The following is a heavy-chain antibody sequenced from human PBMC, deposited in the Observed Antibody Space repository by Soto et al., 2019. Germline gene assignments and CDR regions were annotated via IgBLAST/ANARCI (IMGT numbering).Heavy chain of an antibody. CDR3: ARDVSPGSSGWYFDAFDI. J-gene: IGHJ3*02. CDR1: EFAFSSYW. Sequence: EVQLVESGGGLVQPGGSLTLSCAASEFAFSSYWMTWVRQAPGKGLEWVANIRKDGSQRSYLDSVRGRFTISRDNSKNSLYLQMNSLRAEDTALYFCARDVSPGSSGWYFDAFDIWGKGTMVTVSS. V-gene: IGHV3-7*05. CDR2: IRKDGSQR. D-gene: IGHD6-13*01.